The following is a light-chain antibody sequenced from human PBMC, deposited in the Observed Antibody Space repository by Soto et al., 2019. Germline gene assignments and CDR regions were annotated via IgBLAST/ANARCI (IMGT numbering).Light chain of an antibody. CDR1: TSNIGSNT. CDR3: AAWDDSLDGPV. CDR2: SNN. J-gene: IGLJ3*02. Sequence: QSVLTQPPSASGAPGQSVTISCSGSTSNIGSNTVNWYQQFPGTAPRVLIYSNNQRPSGVPDRFSGSKSGTSVSLAISGLQSDDEADYYCAAWDDSLDGPVFGGGTKLTVL. V-gene: IGLV1-44*01.